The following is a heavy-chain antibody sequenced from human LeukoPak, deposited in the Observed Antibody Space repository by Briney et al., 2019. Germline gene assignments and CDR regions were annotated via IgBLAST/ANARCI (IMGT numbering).Heavy chain of an antibody. D-gene: IGHD6-13*01. CDR1: GFSFSSYA. CDR2: ISGSGGST. CDR3: GNRPGRSSWISFDY. Sequence: GGSLRLSCAASGFSFSSYAMSWVRQAPGKGLEWVSAISGSGGSTYYADSVKGRFTISRDNSKNTLYLQMNSLRAEDTAVYYCGNRPGRSSWISFDYWGQGTLVTVSS. J-gene: IGHJ4*02. V-gene: IGHV3-23*01.